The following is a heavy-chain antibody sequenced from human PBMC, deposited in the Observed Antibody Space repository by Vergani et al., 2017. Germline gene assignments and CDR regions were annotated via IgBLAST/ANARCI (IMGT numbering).Heavy chain of an antibody. CDR2: IIPIFGTA. Sequence: QVQLVQSGAEVKKPGSSVKVSCKASGGTFSSYAISWVRQAPGQGLEWMGGIIPIFGTANYAQKFQGRVTITADESTSTAYMELSSLRSEDTAVYYCAEFRRAAAGLYYYYYGMDVWGQGTTVTVSS. J-gene: IGHJ6*02. CDR1: GGTFSSYA. CDR3: AEFRRAAAGLYYYYYGMDV. D-gene: IGHD6-13*01. V-gene: IGHV1-69*01.